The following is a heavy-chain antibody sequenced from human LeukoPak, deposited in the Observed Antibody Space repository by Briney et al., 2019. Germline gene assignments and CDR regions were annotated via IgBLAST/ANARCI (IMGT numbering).Heavy chain of an antibody. Sequence: GGSLRLSCGASGFTFSGYWMIWVRQVPGKGLEWVANINRDGSKKYYVDSVEGRFTISRDNAKNPLYLQMNSLRVEDTAVYYCGRDLNPSYGTGSYYDAFDIWGQGTMVTVSS. V-gene: IGHV3-7*01. CDR2: INRDGSKK. D-gene: IGHD3-10*01. CDR1: GFTFSGYW. J-gene: IGHJ3*02. CDR3: GRDLNPSYGTGSYYDAFDI.